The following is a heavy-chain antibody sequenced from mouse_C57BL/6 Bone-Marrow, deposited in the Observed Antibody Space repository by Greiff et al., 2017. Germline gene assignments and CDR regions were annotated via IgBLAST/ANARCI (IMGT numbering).Heavy chain of an antibody. V-gene: IGHV2-2*01. CDR3: ARSPPIYYYGSSYPHWYFDV. CDR1: GFSLTSYG. Sequence: VQLQQSGPGLVQPSQSLSITCTVSGFSLTSYGVHWVRQSPGKGLEWLGVIWSGGSTDYNAAFISRLSISKDNSKSQVFFKMNSLQADDTAIYYCARSPPIYYYGSSYPHWYFDVWGTGTTVTVSS. CDR2: IWSGGST. D-gene: IGHD1-1*01. J-gene: IGHJ1*03.